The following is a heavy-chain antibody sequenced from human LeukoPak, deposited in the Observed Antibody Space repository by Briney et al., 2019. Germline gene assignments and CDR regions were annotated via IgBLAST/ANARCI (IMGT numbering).Heavy chain of an antibody. D-gene: IGHD6-19*01. CDR2: ISSSGTYI. CDR1: GFTFSSYG. Sequence: GGSLRLSCVASGFTFSSYGMYWVRQAPGKGLEWVSSISSSGTYIYYTDSVKGRFTISRDNAKNSLYLQMNRLRAEDTAVYYCARRVAGTNWFDPWGQGTLVTVSS. CDR3: ARRVAGTNWFDP. J-gene: IGHJ5*02. V-gene: IGHV3-21*01.